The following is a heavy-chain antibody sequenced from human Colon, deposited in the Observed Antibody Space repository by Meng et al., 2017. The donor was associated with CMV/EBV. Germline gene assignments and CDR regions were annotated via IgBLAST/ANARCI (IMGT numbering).Heavy chain of an antibody. J-gene: IGHJ4*02. D-gene: IGHD6-6*01. CDR3: AHRMGRIAARVFDY. Sequence: QINLNESGPTLVKPTKTLTLTCTFSGLLLSTSGVGVGWIRQPPGKALEWLALIYWDDDKRYSPSLKSRLTITKDTSKNQVVLTMTNMDPVDTATYYCAHRMGRIAARVFDYWGQGTLVTVSS. CDR1: GLLLSTSGVG. CDR2: IYWDDDK. V-gene: IGHV2-5*02.